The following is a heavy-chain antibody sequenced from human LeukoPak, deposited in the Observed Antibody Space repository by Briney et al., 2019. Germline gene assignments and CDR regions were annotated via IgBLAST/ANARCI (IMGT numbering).Heavy chain of an antibody. CDR1: RGSIRSPY. D-gene: IGHD1-1*01. Sequence: SETLSLTCTVSRGSIRSPYWSWIRQPPGKGLEWIGYIHDSGITNYNPSLKSRATMSVGTSKKQFALKLSSVTAADTAVYYCARGPTGTYSYWGQGTLVTVSS. V-gene: IGHV4-59*11. CDR2: IHDSGIT. J-gene: IGHJ4*02. CDR3: ARGPTGTYSY.